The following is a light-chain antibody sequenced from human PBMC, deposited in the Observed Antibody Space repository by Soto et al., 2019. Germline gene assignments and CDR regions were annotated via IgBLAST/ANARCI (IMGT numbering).Light chain of an antibody. CDR2: RNN. J-gene: IGLJ1*01. CDR1: SSNIGSNY. Sequence: QSVLTQPPSASGTPGQRVTISCSGSSSNIGSNYVYWYQQLPGTAPKLLIYRNNQRPSGVPDRFSGSKSGTSASLAISGLRCEDEADYYCAAWDDSLSGQVFGTGTKVTVL. V-gene: IGLV1-47*01. CDR3: AAWDDSLSGQV.